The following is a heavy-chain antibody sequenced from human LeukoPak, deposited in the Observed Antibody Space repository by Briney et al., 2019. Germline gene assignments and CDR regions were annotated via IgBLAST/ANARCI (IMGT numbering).Heavy chain of an antibody. J-gene: IGHJ4*02. CDR2: INTNTGNP. V-gene: IGHV7-4-1*02. CDR3: ARADTAMVDY. CDR1: GYTFTSYT. Sequence: EASVKVSCKASGYTFTSYTMNWVRQAPGQGLEWMGRINTNTGNPTYAQGFTGRFVFSLDTFVSTSYLQISSLKAEDTAVYYCARADTAMVDYWGQGTLVTVSS. D-gene: IGHD5-18*01.